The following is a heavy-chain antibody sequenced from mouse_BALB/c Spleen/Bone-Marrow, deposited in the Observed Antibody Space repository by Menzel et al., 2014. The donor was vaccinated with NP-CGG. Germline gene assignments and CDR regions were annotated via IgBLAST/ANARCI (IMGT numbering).Heavy chain of an antibody. Sequence: EVQRVESGGGLVQPGGSLKLSCAASGFDFSRYWMTWVRPAPGKGLEWIGEINPDSSTINYTPSLKDKFIISRDNAKNTLYLQTSKVRSEVTALYYCAKNYYYGYVAYWGQGTLVTVSA. CDR1: GFDFSRYW. D-gene: IGHD1-2*01. V-gene: IGHV4-1*02. J-gene: IGHJ3*01. CDR3: AKNYYYGYVAY. CDR2: INPDSSTI.